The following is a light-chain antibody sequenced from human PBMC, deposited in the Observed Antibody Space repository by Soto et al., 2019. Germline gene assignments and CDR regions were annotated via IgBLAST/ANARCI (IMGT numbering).Light chain of an antibody. J-gene: IGLJ3*02. V-gene: IGLV1-40*01. CDR1: TSNLGAGYD. Sequence: QSVLTQPPSVSGAPGQRVTLSCTGNTSNLGAGYDVHWYQQLPGAAPKLVIFGNRNRPSGVPERFSGSKSGTSASLAITGLQAEDEADYYRQAYAYTLTASVFGGGTKVTVL. CDR2: GNR. CDR3: QAYAYTLTASV.